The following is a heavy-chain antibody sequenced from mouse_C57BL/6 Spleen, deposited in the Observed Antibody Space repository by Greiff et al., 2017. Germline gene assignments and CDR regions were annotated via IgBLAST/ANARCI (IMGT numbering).Heavy chain of an antibody. J-gene: IGHJ2*01. D-gene: IGHD1-1*01. CDR3: ARHASTVVAPFDY. CDR1: GFTFSSYG. V-gene: IGHV5-6*01. Sequence: EVQLVESGGDLVKPGGSLKLSCAASGFTFSSYGMSWVRQTPDKRLEWVATISSGGSYTYYPDSVKGRFTISRDNAKNTLYLQMSSLKSEDTAMYYCARHASTVVAPFDYWGQGTTLTVSS. CDR2: ISSGGSYT.